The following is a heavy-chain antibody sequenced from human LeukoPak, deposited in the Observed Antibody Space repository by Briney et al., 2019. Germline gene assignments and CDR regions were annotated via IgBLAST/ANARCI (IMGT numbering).Heavy chain of an antibody. Sequence: VASVKVSCKASGYTFTSYAMHWVRQAPGQRLEWMGWINAGNGNTKYSQKFQGRVTITRDTSASTAYMELSSLRSEDTAVYYCARARTGIAAAGDFDYWGQGTLVTVSS. CDR1: GYTFTSYA. J-gene: IGHJ4*02. D-gene: IGHD6-13*01. V-gene: IGHV1-3*01. CDR2: INAGNGNT. CDR3: ARARTGIAAAGDFDY.